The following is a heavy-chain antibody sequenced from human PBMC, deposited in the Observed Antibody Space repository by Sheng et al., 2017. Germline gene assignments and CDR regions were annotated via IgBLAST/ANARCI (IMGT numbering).Heavy chain of an antibody. J-gene: IGHJ4*02. CDR2: INHSGST. CDR1: GGSFSDYS. CDR3: ARRVPLGSTKLRHLDY. V-gene: IGHV4-34*01. D-gene: IGHD3-16*01. Sequence: QVQLQQWGAGLLKPSETLSLTCAVYGGSFSDYSWNWIRQPPGKGLEWIGEINHSGSTNYNPSLKSRVTISLDRSKNQFSLRLSSVTAADTAVYYCARRVPLGSTKLRHLDYWGQGTLVTVSS.